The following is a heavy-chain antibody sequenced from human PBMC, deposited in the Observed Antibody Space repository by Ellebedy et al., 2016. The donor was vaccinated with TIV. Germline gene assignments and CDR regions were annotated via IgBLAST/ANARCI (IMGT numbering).Heavy chain of an antibody. CDR2: ISWNSGSI. CDR3: ARARGYSYGLGY. J-gene: IGHJ4*02. Sequence: GGSLRLSXAVSGFTFDDYAMHWVRQAPGKGLEWVSGISWNSGSIGYADSVKGRFTISRDNAKNSLYLQMNSLRAEDTAVYYCARARGYSYGLGYWGQGTLVTVSS. V-gene: IGHV3-9*01. D-gene: IGHD5-18*01. CDR1: GFTFDDYA.